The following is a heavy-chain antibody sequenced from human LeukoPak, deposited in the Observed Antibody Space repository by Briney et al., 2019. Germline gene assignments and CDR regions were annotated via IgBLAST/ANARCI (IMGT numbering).Heavy chain of an antibody. V-gene: IGHV4-34*01. CDR3: ARAINIAAPGPGY. CDR2: INHSGST. J-gene: IGHJ4*02. D-gene: IGHD6-13*01. CDR1: WGSFSGCY. Sequence: AETLSLTHALYWGSFSGCYCRWIRHPPRKGLDGIGEINHSGSTNYNPSLKSRVTISVDTSKTLSSLKLSTVTAADTAVYYCARAINIAAPGPGYWGQGTLVSVSS.